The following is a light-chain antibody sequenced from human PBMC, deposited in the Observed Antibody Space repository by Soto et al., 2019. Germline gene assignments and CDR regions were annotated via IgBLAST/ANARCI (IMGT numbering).Light chain of an antibody. CDR2: DVS. CDR3: SSYTSSSTLVI. V-gene: IGLV2-14*01. J-gene: IGLJ2*01. CDR1: SRDVGNYKY. Sequence: QSALTQPASVSGSPGQSITISCTGTSRDVGNYKYVSWYQQHPGKAPKLMIYDVSNRPSGVSNRFSGSKSGNTASLTISGLQAEDEADYYCSSYTSSSTLVIFGGGTKLTVL.